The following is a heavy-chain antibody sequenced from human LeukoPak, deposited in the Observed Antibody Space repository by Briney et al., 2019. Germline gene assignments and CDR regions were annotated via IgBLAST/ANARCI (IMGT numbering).Heavy chain of an antibody. CDR2: IGGGDDI. Sequence: PGGSLRLSCDASGFTFRNFAMSWVRQAPGKGLEWVSGIGGGDDIHYADSVKGRFTVSRDDSQNRLFLQLNSLRAEDTAIYYCAKDATPYDSIWDYFDCWGQGTLVTVSS. CDR3: AKDATPYDSIWDYFDC. V-gene: IGHV3-23*01. J-gene: IGHJ4*02. CDR1: GFTFRNFA. D-gene: IGHD5-12*01.